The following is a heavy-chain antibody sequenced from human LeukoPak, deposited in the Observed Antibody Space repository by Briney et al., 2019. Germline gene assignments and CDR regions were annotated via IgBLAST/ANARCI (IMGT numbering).Heavy chain of an antibody. CDR1: GGSISTYY. D-gene: IGHD3-16*01. V-gene: IGHV4-59*08. J-gene: IGHJ4*02. CDR2: IYYSGST. Sequence: SETLSLTCTVSGGSISTYYWTWIRQPPGKGLEWIGYIYYSGSTNYNPALKSRVTISLDTSKNQFSLKLNSVTAADTAVYYCARRVTGRGTYYFDYWGQGTLITVSS. CDR3: ARRVTGRGTYYFDY.